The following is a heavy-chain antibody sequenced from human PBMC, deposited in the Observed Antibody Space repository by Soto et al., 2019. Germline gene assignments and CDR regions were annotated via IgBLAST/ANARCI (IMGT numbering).Heavy chain of an antibody. D-gene: IGHD1-7*01. CDR1: GGSFSGYY. CDR2: INHSGST. CDR3: ARYEDNWNYVDGFDI. J-gene: IGHJ3*02. V-gene: IGHV4-34*01. Sequence: SETLSLTCAVSGGSFSGYYWSWIRQPPGKGLEWIGEINHSGSTNYNPSLKSRVTISVDTSKNQFSLKLSSVTAADTAVYYCARYEDNWNYVDGFDIWGQGPMVTVSS.